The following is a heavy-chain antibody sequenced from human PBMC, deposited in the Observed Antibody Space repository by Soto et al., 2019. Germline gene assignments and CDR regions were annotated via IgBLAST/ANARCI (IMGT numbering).Heavy chain of an antibody. J-gene: IGHJ4*02. CDR3: AKDAPGSGWLSDY. CDR2: VRGAGDIT. V-gene: IGHV3-23*01. D-gene: IGHD3-22*01. CDR1: GFTFDDYA. Sequence: EVQLLESGGGLVQPGGALRLSCAVSGFTFDDYAMSWVRQAPGKGLEWVSTVRGAGDITYYADFVRGRFTISRDNSKNTLYLQMNSLRAEDTAVYYCAKDAPGSGWLSDYWGQGTLVTVSS.